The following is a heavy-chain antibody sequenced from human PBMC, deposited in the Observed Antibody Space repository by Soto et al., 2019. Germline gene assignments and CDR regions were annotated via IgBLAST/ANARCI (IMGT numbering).Heavy chain of an antibody. CDR1: GGSISTASYY. CDR3: ARHRRSIAARAPLDS. CDR2: IYYIEST. J-gene: IGHJ4*02. V-gene: IGHV4-39*01. D-gene: IGHD6-6*01. Sequence: SETLSLTCTVSGGSISTASYYWGWIRQSPGKGLEWIGSIYYIESTYYNPSLKSRVTISVDTSKNQFSLRLKSVTAADTAVYYCARHRRSIAARAPLDSWGQGTLVTVSS.